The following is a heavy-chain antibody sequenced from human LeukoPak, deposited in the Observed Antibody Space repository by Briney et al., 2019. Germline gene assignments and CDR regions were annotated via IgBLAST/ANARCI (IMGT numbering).Heavy chain of an antibody. CDR3: ARCSIATAVTY. CDR1: GGSFSGNY. V-gene: IGHV4-34*01. J-gene: IGHJ4*02. D-gene: IGHD6-13*01. Sequence: PSETLSLTCAVYGGSFSGNYWNWIRQPPGKGLEWIGEINHSGSTNYNPSLKSRVTISVDTSKNQFSLNLNSVTAADTAVYYCARCSIATAVTYWGQGTLVTVSS. CDR2: INHSGST.